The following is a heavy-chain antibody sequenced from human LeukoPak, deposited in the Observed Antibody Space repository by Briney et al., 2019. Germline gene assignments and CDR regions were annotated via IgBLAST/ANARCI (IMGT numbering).Heavy chain of an antibody. CDR2: INPSGDST. V-gene: IGHV1-46*01. CDR1: GYTFTSYY. CDR3: ARARYGFSSSWYVY. D-gene: IGHD6-13*01. J-gene: IGHJ4*02. Sequence: ASVTVSCKASGYTFTSYYMHWVRRAPGQGLEWMGIINPSGDSTTYAQNFQGRVTITRDTSTSTVYMELSSLRSEDTAVYYCARARYGFSSSWYVYWGQGTLATVSS.